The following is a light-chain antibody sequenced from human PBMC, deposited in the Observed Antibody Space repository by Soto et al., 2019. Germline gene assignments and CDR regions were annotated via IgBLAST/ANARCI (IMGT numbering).Light chain of an antibody. Sequence: QSVLTQPPSVSGAPGQRVTISCTGSSSNIGAGYDVHWYQQLPGTAPKLLIYGNSNRPSGVPDRFSGSKSGTSASLAITGLQAEDEADYYCPSYDSSVSGYVFGTGTKGTVL. CDR1: SSNIGAGYD. V-gene: IGLV1-40*01. CDR2: GNS. J-gene: IGLJ1*01. CDR3: PSYDSSVSGYV.